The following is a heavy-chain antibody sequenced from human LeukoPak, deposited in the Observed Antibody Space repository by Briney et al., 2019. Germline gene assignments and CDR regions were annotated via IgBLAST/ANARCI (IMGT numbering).Heavy chain of an antibody. CDR1: GASISSYY. V-gene: IGHV4-59*01. D-gene: IGHD3-9*01. J-gene: IGHJ6*04. Sequence: SETLSLTCTVSGASISSYYWSWIRQPPGKGRGGFGYIFSFGSTKYNPSLKSRVTISVDTSKNQFSLKLSSVTAADTAVYYCARDAPTYDDILTGYHTPDYYYGMDVWGKGTTVTVSS. CDR2: IFSFGST. CDR3: ARDAPTYDDILTGYHTPDYYYGMDV.